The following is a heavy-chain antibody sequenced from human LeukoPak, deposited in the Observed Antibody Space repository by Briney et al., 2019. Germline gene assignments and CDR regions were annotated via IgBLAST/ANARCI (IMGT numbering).Heavy chain of an antibody. V-gene: IGHV3-48*01. Sequence: PGGSLRLSCAASGFTFSSYSMNWVRQAPGKGLEWVSYISSSSSTIYYADSVKGRFTISRDNAKNSLYLQMNSLRAEDTAVYYCARDFVVVVVAATGPSWFDPWGQGTLVTVSS. D-gene: IGHD2-15*01. J-gene: IGHJ5*02. CDR1: GFTFSSYS. CDR3: ARDFVVVVVAATGPSWFDP. CDR2: ISSSSSTI.